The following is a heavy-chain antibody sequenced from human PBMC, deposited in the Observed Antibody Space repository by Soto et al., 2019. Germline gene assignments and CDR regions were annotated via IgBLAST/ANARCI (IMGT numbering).Heavy chain of an antibody. V-gene: IGHV3-43*01. D-gene: IGHD6-13*01. CDR1: GFTFDDYT. CDR2: ISWDGGST. Sequence: GGSLRLSCAASGFTFDDYTMHWVRQAPGKGLEWVSLISWDGGSTYYADSVKGRFTISRDNSKNSLYLQMNSLRTEDTALYYCAKDWSMRTEQQPAAGMFFFDIWGQGTMVTVSS. J-gene: IGHJ3*02. CDR3: AKDWSMRTEQQPAAGMFFFDI.